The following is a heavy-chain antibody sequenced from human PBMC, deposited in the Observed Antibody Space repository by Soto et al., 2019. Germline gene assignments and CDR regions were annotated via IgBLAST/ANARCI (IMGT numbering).Heavy chain of an antibody. CDR2: IYYSGST. CDR1: GGSISSNY. D-gene: IGHD1-26*01. V-gene: IGHV4-59*01. J-gene: IGHJ3*02. Sequence: SETLSLTCTVSGGSISSNYWSWIRQPPGKGLEWIGYIYYSGSTNYNPSLKSRVTISVDTSKNQFSLKLSSVTAADTAVYYCARSSGSPKGNAFDIWGQGTMVTVSS. CDR3: ARSSGSPKGNAFDI.